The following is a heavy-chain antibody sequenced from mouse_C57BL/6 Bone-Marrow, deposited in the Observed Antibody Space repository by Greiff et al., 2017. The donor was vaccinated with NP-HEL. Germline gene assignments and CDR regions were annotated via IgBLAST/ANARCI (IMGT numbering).Heavy chain of an antibody. J-gene: IGHJ2*01. V-gene: IGHV2-9-1*01. Sequence: QVQLKESGPGLVAPSQSLSITCTVSGFSLTSYAISWVRQPPGKGLEWLGVIWTGGGTTYNSALKSRLSISKDNSKSQVFLKMNSLQTDDTARYYCARNRDYAKAYYFDYWGQGTTLTVSS. D-gene: IGHD2-4*01. CDR3: ARNRDYAKAYYFDY. CDR2: IWTGGGT. CDR1: GFSLTSYA.